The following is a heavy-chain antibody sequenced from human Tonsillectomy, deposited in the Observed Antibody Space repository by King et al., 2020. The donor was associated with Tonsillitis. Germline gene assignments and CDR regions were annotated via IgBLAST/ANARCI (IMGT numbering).Heavy chain of an antibody. V-gene: IGHV1-69*01. CDR3: EGEEGEETVTTRNI. J-gene: IGHJ4*02. Sequence: QLVQSGAEVKKPGSSVKVSCKASGGTFSSYAISWVRQAPGQGLEWMGGIIPIFGTANYAQKFQGRVTITADESTSTAYMELSSLRSGDTAVYYCEGEEGEETVTTRNIWGQGTLVTVSS. D-gene: IGHD4-17*01. CDR1: GGTFSSYA. CDR2: IIPIFGTA.